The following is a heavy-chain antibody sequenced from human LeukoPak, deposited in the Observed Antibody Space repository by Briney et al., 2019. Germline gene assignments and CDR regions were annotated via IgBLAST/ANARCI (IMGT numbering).Heavy chain of an antibody. J-gene: IGHJ4*02. CDR2: MFHSGST. Sequence: PSETLSLTCTVSGGSISSGHYWAWIRQSPEKGLEWIASMFHSGSTYYNPSLKSRVTTSADTSKNEFSLKLSSVTAADTAVYYCARAGTNLGDYDYWGQGTLVTVSS. V-gene: IGHV4-38-2*02. CDR1: GGSISSGHY. CDR3: ARAGTNLGDYDY. D-gene: IGHD4-17*01.